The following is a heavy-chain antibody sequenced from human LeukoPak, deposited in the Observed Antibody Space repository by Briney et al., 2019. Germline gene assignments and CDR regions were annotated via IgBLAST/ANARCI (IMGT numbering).Heavy chain of an antibody. CDR2: IYHSGST. CDR3: ARVRGSYFDY. J-gene: IGHJ4*02. CDR1: GYSISSGYY. V-gene: IGHV4-38-2*02. Sequence: PSETLSLTCTVSGYSISSGYYWGWIRQPPGKGLEWIGSIYHSGSTNYNPSLKSRVTISVDKSKNQFSLKLSSVTAADTAVYYCARVRGSYFDYWGQGTLVTVSS. D-gene: IGHD1-26*01.